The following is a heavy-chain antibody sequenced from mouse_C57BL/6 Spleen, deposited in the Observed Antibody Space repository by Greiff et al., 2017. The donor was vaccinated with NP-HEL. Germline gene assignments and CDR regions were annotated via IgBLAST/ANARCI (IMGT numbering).Heavy chain of an antibody. CDR2: INPNNGGT. Sequence: VQLQQSGPELVKPGASVKISCKASGYTFTDYYMNWVKQSHGKSLEWIGDINPNNGGTSYNQKFKGKATLTVDKSSSTAYMELRSLTSEDSAVYYCARNPSITTVVADYWGQGTTLTVSS. V-gene: IGHV1-26*01. J-gene: IGHJ2*01. D-gene: IGHD1-1*01. CDR1: GYTFTDYY. CDR3: ARNPSITTVVADY.